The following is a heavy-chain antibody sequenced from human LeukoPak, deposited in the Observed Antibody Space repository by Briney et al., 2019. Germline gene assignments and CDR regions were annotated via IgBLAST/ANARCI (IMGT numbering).Heavy chain of an antibody. CDR1: GYTFTSYY. D-gene: IGHD3-22*01. CDR2: INPSGGST. Sequence: GASVKVSCKASGYTFTSYYMHWVRQAPGQGLEWMGIINPSGGSTSYAQKFQGRVTMTRDTSTNTAYMELRSLRSDDTAIYYCANYHDSSGYYDFWGQGTLVTVS. CDR3: ANYHDSSGYYDF. J-gene: IGHJ4*02. V-gene: IGHV1-46*01.